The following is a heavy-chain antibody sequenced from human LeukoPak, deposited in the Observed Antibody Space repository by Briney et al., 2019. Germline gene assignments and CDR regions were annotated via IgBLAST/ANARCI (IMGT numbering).Heavy chain of an antibody. V-gene: IGHV4-39*07. D-gene: IGHD3-16*02. J-gene: IGHJ3*02. Sequence: SETLSLTCTVSGGSISSSSYYWGWIRQPPGKGPEWIGSIYYSGSTYYNPSLKSRVTMSVDTSKNQFSLKLSSVTAADTAVYYCARAWVWGSYRKDAFDIWGQGTMVTVSS. CDR2: IYYSGST. CDR1: GGSISSSSYY. CDR3: ARAWVWGSYRKDAFDI.